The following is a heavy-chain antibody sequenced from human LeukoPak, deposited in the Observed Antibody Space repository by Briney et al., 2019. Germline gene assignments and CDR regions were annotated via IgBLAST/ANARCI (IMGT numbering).Heavy chain of an antibody. Sequence: SETLSLTCTVSGGSISSSSYYWGWIRQPPGKGLEWIGSIYYSGSTYYNPSLKSRVTISVDTSKNQFSLKLSSVTAADTAVYYCASNYDSSGDYWGQGTLVTVSS. V-gene: IGHV4-39*07. CDR1: GGSISSSSYY. J-gene: IGHJ4*02. CDR2: IYYSGST. CDR3: ASNYDSSGDY. D-gene: IGHD3-22*01.